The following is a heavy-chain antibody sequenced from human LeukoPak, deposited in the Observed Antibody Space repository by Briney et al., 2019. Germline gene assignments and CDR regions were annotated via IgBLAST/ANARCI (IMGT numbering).Heavy chain of an antibody. V-gene: IGHV3-23*01. CDR1: GFTFDDYA. J-gene: IGHJ3*02. D-gene: IGHD6-13*01. CDR3: ASSLYSSGWSLNSGAFDI. Sequence: PGGSLRLSCAASGFTFDDYAMHWVRQAPGKGLEWVSAISGSGGSTYYADSVKGRFTISRDNSKNTLYLQMNSLRAEDTAVYYCASSLYSSGWSLNSGAFDIWGQGTTVTVSS. CDR2: ISGSGGST.